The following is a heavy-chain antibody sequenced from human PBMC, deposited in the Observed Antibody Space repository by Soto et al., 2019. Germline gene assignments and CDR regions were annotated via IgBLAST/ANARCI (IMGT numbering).Heavy chain of an antibody. CDR2: IIPIFGTA. CDR3: ARDRGELRAVYGMDV. CDR1: GGTFSSYA. Sequence: QVQLVQSGAEVKKPGSSVKVSCKASGGTFSSYAISWVRQAPGQGLEWMGGIIPIFGTANYAQKFQGRVKIAADESTRTAYMELSSLRHEDTAVYYCARDRGELRAVYGMDVWGQGTTVTVSS. V-gene: IGHV1-69*01. J-gene: IGHJ6*02. D-gene: IGHD1-26*01.